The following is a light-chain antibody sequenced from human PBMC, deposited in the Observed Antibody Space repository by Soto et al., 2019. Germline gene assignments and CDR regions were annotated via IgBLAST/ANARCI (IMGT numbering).Light chain of an antibody. Sequence: QSALTQPASVSGSPGQSITISCTGTSSDVGSDNFVSWYQQEPGKAPKLIIYEGNKRPSGVSNRFSGSKSGSTASLIISGLQAEDEADYYCCSYAGISTFDVVFGGGTKLTVL. J-gene: IGLJ2*01. CDR2: EGN. CDR1: SSDVGSDNF. CDR3: CSYAGISTFDVV. V-gene: IGLV2-23*03.